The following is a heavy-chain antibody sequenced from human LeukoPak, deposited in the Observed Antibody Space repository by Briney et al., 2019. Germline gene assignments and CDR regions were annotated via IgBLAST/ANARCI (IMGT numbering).Heavy chain of an antibody. J-gene: IGHJ5*02. Sequence: SETLSLTCAVCGGSFSGYYWSWIRQPPGKGVEWIGEINHSGSTNYNPSLTSRVTISVDTSTNQLSLKLSSVTAADTAVYYCARSVVPAALNWFDPWGQGTLVTVSS. CDR2: INHSGST. D-gene: IGHD2-2*01. V-gene: IGHV4-34*01. CDR3: ARSVVPAALNWFDP. CDR1: GGSFSGYY.